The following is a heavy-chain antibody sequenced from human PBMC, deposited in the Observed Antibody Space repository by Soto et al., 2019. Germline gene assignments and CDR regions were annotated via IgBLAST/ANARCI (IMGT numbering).Heavy chain of an antibody. J-gene: IGHJ3*02. CDR1: GYTFTSYG. Sequence: ASVKVSCKASGYTFTSYGISWVRQAPGQGLEWMGWISAYNGNTNYAQKLQGRVTMTKDTSTSTAYMELRSLRSDDTAVYYCASSVRVVSDAFDIWGQGTMVTVSS. V-gene: IGHV1-18*01. D-gene: IGHD2-15*01. CDR3: ASSVRVVSDAFDI. CDR2: ISAYNGNT.